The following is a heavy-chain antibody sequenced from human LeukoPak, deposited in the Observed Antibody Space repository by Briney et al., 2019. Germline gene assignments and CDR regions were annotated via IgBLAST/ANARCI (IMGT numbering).Heavy chain of an antibody. CDR1: GYTLTGYY. V-gene: IGHV1-2*02. CDR3: ASVSIEYYYGSGSLNY. Sequence: ASVKVSCKASGYTLTGYYMHWVRQAPGQGLEWMGWINPYSGGTNYAQKFQGRVTMTRDTSISTAYMELSRLRSDDTAVYYCASVSIEYYYGSGSLNYWGQGTLVTVSS. D-gene: IGHD3-10*01. CDR2: INPYSGGT. J-gene: IGHJ4*02.